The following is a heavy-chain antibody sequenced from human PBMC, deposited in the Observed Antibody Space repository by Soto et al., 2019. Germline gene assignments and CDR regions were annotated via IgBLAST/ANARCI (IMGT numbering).Heavy chain of an antibody. CDR2: VYYTGTT. V-gene: IGHV4-59*01. CDR3: VRVTVLPGMFDL. CDR1: GGSSGSYH. Sequence: SETLSLTCTVSGGSSGSYHWSWVRQPPGKGLEWIASVYYTGTTNYNPSLGSRVTISIDAPENQIPLKLTSVTAAGTAFYYCVRVTVLPGMFDLSGQGTLVTVS. D-gene: IGHD4-17*01. J-gene: IGHJ5*02.